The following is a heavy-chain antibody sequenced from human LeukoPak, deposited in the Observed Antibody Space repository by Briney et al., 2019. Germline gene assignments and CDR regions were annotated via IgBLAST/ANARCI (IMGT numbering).Heavy chain of an antibody. D-gene: IGHD6-13*01. V-gene: IGHV3-30-3*01. CDR3: ARSIAAAGTYFDY. J-gene: IGHJ4*02. Sequence: GGSLRLSCAASGFTFSSYAMPWVRQAPGKGLEWVAVISYDGSNKYYADSVKGRFTISRDNSKNTLYLQMNSLRAEDTAVYYCARSIAAAGTYFDYWGQGTLVTVSS. CDR1: GFTFSSYA. CDR2: ISYDGSNK.